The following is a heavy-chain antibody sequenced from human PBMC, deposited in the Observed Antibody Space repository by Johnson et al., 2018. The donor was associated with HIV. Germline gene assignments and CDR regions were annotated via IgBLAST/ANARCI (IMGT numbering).Heavy chain of an antibody. CDR1: GFTFSSYG. Sequence: QVQLVESGGGVVQPGGSLRLSCAASGFTFSSYGMHWVRQAPGKGLEWVAFIRYYGSNKYYADSVKGRFTISRDNSKNTLYLQMNSLRAEDTAVYYCAWTPDTGDAFDIWGQGTMVTVSS. CDR3: AWTPDTGDAFDI. V-gene: IGHV3-30*02. J-gene: IGHJ3*02. CDR2: IRYYGSNK. D-gene: IGHD3-10*01.